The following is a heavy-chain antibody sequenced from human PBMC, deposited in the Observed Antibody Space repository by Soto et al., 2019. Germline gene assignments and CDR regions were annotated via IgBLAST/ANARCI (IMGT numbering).Heavy chain of an antibody. CDR1: GFSLSTSGMG. D-gene: IGHD3-10*01. CDR2: IYWDDEK. Sequence: QITLKESGPTLVKPTQTLTLTCTFSGFSLSTSGMGVGWIRQPPGKALECLAVIYWDDEKLYNPSLKSRLTVXXXTXXNQVILTMTNMDPVDTATYYCAHRTYYTSGRPFDYWGQGTLVTVSS. V-gene: IGHV2-5*02. J-gene: IGHJ4*02. CDR3: AHRTYYTSGRPFDY.